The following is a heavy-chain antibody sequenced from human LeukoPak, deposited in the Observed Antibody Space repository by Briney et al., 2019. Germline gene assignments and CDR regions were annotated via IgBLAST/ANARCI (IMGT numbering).Heavy chain of an antibody. CDR3: ARHGGGSSSSFDY. CDR2: IYYSGST. Sequence: SETLPLTCTVSGGSISSYYWSWIRQPPGKGLEWIGYIYYSGSTNYNPSLKSRVTISVDTSKNQFSLKLSSVTAADTAVYYCARHGGGSSSSFDYWGQGTLVTVSS. J-gene: IGHJ4*02. CDR1: GGSISSYY. V-gene: IGHV4-59*08. D-gene: IGHD6-13*01.